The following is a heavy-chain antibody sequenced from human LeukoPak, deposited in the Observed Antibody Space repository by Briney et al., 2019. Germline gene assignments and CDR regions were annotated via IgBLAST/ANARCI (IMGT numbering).Heavy chain of an antibody. J-gene: IGHJ4*02. Sequence: PSETLSLTCTVSGGSISSYYWSWIRQPPGKGLECIGYISYSGSTSYNPSLKSRVTITLDTSKNQFSLKLSSVTAADTAVYYCAREGYDSNIYYKADYWGQGTLVTVSS. V-gene: IGHV4-59*01. CDR3: AREGYDSNIYYKADY. D-gene: IGHD3-22*01. CDR1: GGSISSYY. CDR2: ISYSGST.